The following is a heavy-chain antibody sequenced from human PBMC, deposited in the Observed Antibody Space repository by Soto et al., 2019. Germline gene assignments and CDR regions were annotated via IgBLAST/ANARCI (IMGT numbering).Heavy chain of an antibody. Sequence: QVQLQESGPGLVKPSETLSLTCTVSGGSVSSGSYYWSWIRQPPGKGLEWIGYIYYSGSTNYNPSLKSRVTISVDTSKIQFSLKLSSVTAADTAVYYCAREGYDFWSGYFRNWFDPWGQGTLVTVSS. CDR1: GGSVSSGSYY. D-gene: IGHD3-3*01. J-gene: IGHJ5*02. CDR3: AREGYDFWSGYFRNWFDP. CDR2: IYYSGST. V-gene: IGHV4-61*01.